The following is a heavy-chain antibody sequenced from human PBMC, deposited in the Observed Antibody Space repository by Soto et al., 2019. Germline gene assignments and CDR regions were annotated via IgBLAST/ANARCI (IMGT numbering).Heavy chain of an antibody. CDR2: ISYDGSNK. Sequence: LRLSCAASGFTFSSYGMHWVRQAPGKGLEWVAVISYDGSNKYYADSVKGRFTISRDNSKNTLYLQMNSLRAEDTAVYYCAKEYCGGDCYSGRAYYFDYWGQGTLVTVSS. D-gene: IGHD2-21*02. J-gene: IGHJ4*02. CDR3: AKEYCGGDCYSGRAYYFDY. V-gene: IGHV3-30*18. CDR1: GFTFSSYG.